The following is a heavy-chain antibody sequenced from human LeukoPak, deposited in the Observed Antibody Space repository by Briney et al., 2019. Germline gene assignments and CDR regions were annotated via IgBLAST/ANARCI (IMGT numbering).Heavy chain of an antibody. CDR3: ARESGKFDY. CDR1: GLPIGDFA. CDR2: ISGDGVST. J-gene: IGHJ4*02. V-gene: IGHV3-43*02. Sequence: GGSLRLSCVASGLPIGDFAMHWVRQAPGQGLEWVSLISGDGVSTFFADSVKGRFSISRDNSKNSLFLEMSSLRTEDTAMYYCARESGKFDYWGQGTLVAVST.